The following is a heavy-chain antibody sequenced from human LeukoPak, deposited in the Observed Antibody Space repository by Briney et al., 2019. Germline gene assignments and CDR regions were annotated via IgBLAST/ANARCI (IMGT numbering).Heavy chain of an antibody. CDR3: ARVTEVYYFDY. Sequence: GGSLRLSCAASGFTFSSYAMSWVRQAPGKGLEWVSAISGSGGSTYYADSVKGRFTISRDNSKNTLYLQMNGLRAEDTAVYYCARVTEVYYFDYWGQGTLVTVSS. D-gene: IGHD2-21*02. CDR2: ISGSGGST. V-gene: IGHV3-23*01. CDR1: GFTFSSYA. J-gene: IGHJ4*02.